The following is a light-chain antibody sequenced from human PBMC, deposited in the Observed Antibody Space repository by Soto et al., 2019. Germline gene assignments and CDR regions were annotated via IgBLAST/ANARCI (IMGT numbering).Light chain of an antibody. V-gene: IGLV2-14*01. Sequence: QSVLTQPASVSGSPGQSITISCTGTSSDIGTYDYVSWYQQHPGKAPKLMIYEASNRPSGVSNRFSGSKSGNTASLTIPGLQAADEADYYCSSDAGDHNYLFCTGTKFTGL. CDR2: EAS. J-gene: IGLJ1*01. CDR3: SSDAGDHNYL. CDR1: SSDIGTYDY.